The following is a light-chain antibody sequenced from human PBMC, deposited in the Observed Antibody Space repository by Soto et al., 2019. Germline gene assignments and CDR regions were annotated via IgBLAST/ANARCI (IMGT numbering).Light chain of an antibody. CDR1: QNIINY. CDR2: AAS. J-gene: IGKJ1*01. V-gene: IGKV1-39*01. Sequence: DIQMTQSPSSLSASVGDEVTITCRASQNIINYLNWYQQKPGKAPKLLIYAASTLQSGVPSRFSGSGSGTDFTLTISCLQSEDFATYYCQQYYSYPRTFGQGTKVDIK. CDR3: QQYYSYPRT.